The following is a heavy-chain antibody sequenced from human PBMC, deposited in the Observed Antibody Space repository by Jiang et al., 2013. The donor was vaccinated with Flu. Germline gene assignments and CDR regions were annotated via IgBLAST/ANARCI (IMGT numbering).Heavy chain of an antibody. CDR1: GFTFSSYG. CDR3: AKDLPIFGVRYPLNGMDV. J-gene: IGHJ6*01. V-gene: IGHV3-30*02. D-gene: IGHD3-3*01. CDR2: IRYDGSNK. Sequence: VQLLESGGGVVQPGGSLRLSCAASGFTFSSYGMHWVRQAPGKGLEWVAFIRYDGSNKYYADSVKGRFTISRDNSKNTLYLQMNSLRAEDTAVYYCAKDLPIFGVRYPLNGMDV.